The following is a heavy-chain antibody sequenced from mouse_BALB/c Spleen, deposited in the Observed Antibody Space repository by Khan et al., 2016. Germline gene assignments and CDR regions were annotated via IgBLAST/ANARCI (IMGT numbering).Heavy chain of an antibody. J-gene: IGHJ1*01. CDR1: GFSLTGYG. CDR3: TRDVGSYCWYFDV. Sequence: QVQLKESGPGLVAPSQSLSITCTVSGFSLTGYGVIWVRQPPGKGLEWLGKIWGDGNTDYNSALISRVSISTANSKSQVFLKKNMLQNDDTASNNITRDVGSYCWYFDVWGAETTVTDSS. D-gene: IGHD1-1*01. CDR2: IWGDGNT. V-gene: IGHV2-6-7*01.